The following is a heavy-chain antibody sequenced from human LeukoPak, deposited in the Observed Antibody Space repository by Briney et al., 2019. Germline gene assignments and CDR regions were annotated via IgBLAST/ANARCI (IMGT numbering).Heavy chain of an antibody. Sequence: PGGSLRLSCVASGLTFSDYSMNWVRQAPGKGLQWISYISDTTNTIYYADSVKGRFTISRDNAKNSLYLQMSSLRAEDTAVYYCARSVPSYSRPDYWGQGALVIVSS. V-gene: IGHV3-48*01. J-gene: IGHJ4*02. D-gene: IGHD6-13*01. CDR2: ISDTTNTI. CDR3: ARSVPSYSRPDY. CDR1: GLTFSDYS.